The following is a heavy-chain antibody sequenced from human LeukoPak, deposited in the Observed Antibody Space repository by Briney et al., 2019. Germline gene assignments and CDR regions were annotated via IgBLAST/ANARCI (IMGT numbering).Heavy chain of an antibody. V-gene: IGHV3-33*01. CDR2: IWYDGSNK. CDR3: TRDGQNGSPYATDV. Sequence: GGSLRLSCAASGFTLRSHGMHWVRQAPGKGLEWVAGIWYDGSNKDYADSVKGRFTISRDNSKNTLYLQMNSLRVKDTAVYYCTRDGQNGSPYATDVWGQGTTVTVSS. J-gene: IGHJ6*02. D-gene: IGHD3-10*01. CDR1: GFTLRSHG.